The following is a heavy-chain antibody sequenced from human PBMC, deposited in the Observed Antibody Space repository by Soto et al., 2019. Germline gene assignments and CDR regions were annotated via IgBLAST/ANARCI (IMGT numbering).Heavy chain of an antibody. J-gene: IGHJ5*02. CDR1: GGSISSGGYS. Sequence: SETLSLTCAVSGGSISSGGYSWSWIRQPPGKGPEWIGYIYHSGSIYYNPSLKSRVTISVDRSKNQFSLKLSSVTAADTAVYYCARVPDRWGQGTLVTVSS. V-gene: IGHV4-30-2*01. CDR2: IYHSGSI. D-gene: IGHD2-2*01. CDR3: ARVPDR.